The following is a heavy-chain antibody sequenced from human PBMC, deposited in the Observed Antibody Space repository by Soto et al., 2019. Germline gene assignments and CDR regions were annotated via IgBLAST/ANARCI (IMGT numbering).Heavy chain of an antibody. CDR2: ISSSSSTI. CDR3: ASPLYCTNGVCYSGEGNDAFDI. Sequence: GGSLRLSCAASGFTFSSYSMNWVRQAPGKGLEWVSYISSSSSTIYYADSVKGRFTISRDNAKNSLYLQMNSLRAEDTAVYYCASPLYCTNGVCYSGEGNDAFDIWGQGTMVTVSS. CDR1: GFTFSSYS. V-gene: IGHV3-48*01. D-gene: IGHD2-8*01. J-gene: IGHJ3*02.